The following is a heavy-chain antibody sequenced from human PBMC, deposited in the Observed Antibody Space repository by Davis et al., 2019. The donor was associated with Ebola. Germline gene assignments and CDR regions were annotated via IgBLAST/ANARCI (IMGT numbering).Heavy chain of an antibody. CDR3: AASAGTVGKFDF. CDR2: IVVGSGST. CDR1: GFTFTSSA. V-gene: IGHV1-58*02. D-gene: IGHD1-14*01. Sequence: SVKVSCKASGFTFTSSAIQWVRQARGQRLEWIGGIVVGSGSTSYTQKFRERLTMTRDMSTSTAYMELSSLRFEDTAMYYCAASAGTVGKFDFWGQGTLVTVSS. J-gene: IGHJ4*02.